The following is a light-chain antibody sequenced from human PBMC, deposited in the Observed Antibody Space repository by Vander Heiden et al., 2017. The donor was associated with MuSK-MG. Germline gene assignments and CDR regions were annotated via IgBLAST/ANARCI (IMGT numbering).Light chain of an antibody. Sequence: QSVLTQPPSVSGAPGQRVTISCTGSSSNIGAGYDVHWYQQLPGTAPKLLIYGNSNRPSGVPDRFSGSKSGTSASLAITGLQAEDEADYYCQSYDSSLSGLYVFRTGTKVTVL. CDR2: GNS. CDR3: QSYDSSLSGLYV. V-gene: IGLV1-40*01. CDR1: SSNIGAGYD. J-gene: IGLJ1*01.